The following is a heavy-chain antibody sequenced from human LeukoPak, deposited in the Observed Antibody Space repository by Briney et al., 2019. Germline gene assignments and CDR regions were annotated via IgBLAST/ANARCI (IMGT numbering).Heavy chain of an antibody. Sequence: ASVKVSCKASGYTFTSYGISWVRQAPGQGLEWMGWISAYNGNTNYAQKLQGRVTMTTDTSTSTAYMELRSLRSDDTAVYYCARTGPAAPNYYYYYYMDVWGKGTTVTVSS. J-gene: IGHJ6*03. CDR2: ISAYNGNT. V-gene: IGHV1-18*01. D-gene: IGHD2-2*01. CDR1: GYTFTSYG. CDR3: ARTGPAAPNYYYYYYMDV.